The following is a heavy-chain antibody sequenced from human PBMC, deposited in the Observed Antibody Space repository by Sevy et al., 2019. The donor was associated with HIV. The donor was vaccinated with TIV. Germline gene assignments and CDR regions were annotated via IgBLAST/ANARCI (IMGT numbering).Heavy chain of an antibody. D-gene: IGHD3-16*02. CDR1: GFTVSSNY. CDR2: IYSGGST. V-gene: IGHV3-66*01. CDR3: ARDRTSDYVWGSYRSEEGIEAFDI. Sequence: GGSLRISCAASGFTVSSNYMSWVRQAPGKGLEWVSVIYSGGSTYYADSVKGRFTISRDNSRNTLYLQMNSLRAEDTAVYYCARDRTSDYVWGSYRSEEGIEAFDIWGQGTMVTVSS. J-gene: IGHJ3*02.